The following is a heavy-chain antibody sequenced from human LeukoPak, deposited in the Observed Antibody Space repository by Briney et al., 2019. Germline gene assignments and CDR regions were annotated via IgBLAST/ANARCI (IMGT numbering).Heavy chain of an antibody. Sequence: GASVKVSFKASGYTFTIYAMHWVRQAPGQRLEWMGWINAGNGNTKYSQKFQGRVTITRDTSASTAYMELSSLRSEDTAVYYCARGRRDGYNTYYFDYWGQGTLVTVSP. J-gene: IGHJ4*02. D-gene: IGHD5-24*01. V-gene: IGHV1-3*01. CDR2: INAGNGNT. CDR3: ARGRRDGYNTYYFDY. CDR1: GYTFTIYA.